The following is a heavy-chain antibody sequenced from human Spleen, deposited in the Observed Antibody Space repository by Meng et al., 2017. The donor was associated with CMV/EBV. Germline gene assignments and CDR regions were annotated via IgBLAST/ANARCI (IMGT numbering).Heavy chain of an antibody. CDR1: GFTFSSYS. D-gene: IGHD6-6*01. CDR2: ISSSSSYI. Sequence: GESLKISCAASGFTFSSYSMNWVRQAPGKGLEWVSSISSSSSYIYYADSVKGRFTISRDNAKNSLYLQMSSLRAEDTAVYYCARAYSSSSSLGRWGQGTLVTVSS. V-gene: IGHV3-21*01. J-gene: IGHJ4*02. CDR3: ARAYSSSSSLGR.